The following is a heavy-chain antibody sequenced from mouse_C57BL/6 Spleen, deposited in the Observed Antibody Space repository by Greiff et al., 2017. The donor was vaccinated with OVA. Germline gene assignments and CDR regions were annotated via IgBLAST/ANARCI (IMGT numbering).Heavy chain of an antibody. J-gene: IGHJ4*01. CDR1: GYTFTSYW. V-gene: IGHV1-74*01. D-gene: IGHD3-2*02. CDR3: AIDSSGYGGYAMDY. CDR2: IHPSDSDT. Sequence: QVQLQQPGAELVKPGASVKVSCKASGYTFTSYWMHWVKQRPGQGLEWIGMIHPSDSDTNYNQKFKGKATLTVDKSSSTAYMQLSSLTSEDSAVYYCAIDSSGYGGYAMDYWGQGTSVTVSS.